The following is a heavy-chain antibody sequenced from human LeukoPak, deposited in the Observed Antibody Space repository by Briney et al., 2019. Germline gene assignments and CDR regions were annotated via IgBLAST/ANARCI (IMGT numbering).Heavy chain of an antibody. J-gene: IGHJ4*02. Sequence: GGSLRLSCAASGFTFSSYAMSWVRQAPGKGLEWVSAISGSGGSTYYADSVKGRFTISRDNSKNTLYLQMNSLRAEDTAVYYCAKDRQMITFGRWGENYFDYWGQGTLVTVSS. V-gene: IGHV3-23*01. D-gene: IGHD3-16*01. CDR2: ISGSGGST. CDR1: GFTFSSYA. CDR3: AKDRQMITFGRWGENYFDY.